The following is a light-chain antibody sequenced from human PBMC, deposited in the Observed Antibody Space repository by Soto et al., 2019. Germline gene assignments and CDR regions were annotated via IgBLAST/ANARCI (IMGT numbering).Light chain of an antibody. CDR2: KNN. CDR1: SSNIGSNT. J-gene: IGLJ1*01. Sequence: QSVLTQPPSASGAPGQRVSISCSGSSSNIGSNTVNWYQQLPGTAPKLLIYKNNQRPSGVPDRFSGSKSGTSASLAISGLHSEDGADYYCAALDDSLNGYVFGTGTKLTVL. V-gene: IGLV1-44*01. CDR3: AALDDSLNGYV.